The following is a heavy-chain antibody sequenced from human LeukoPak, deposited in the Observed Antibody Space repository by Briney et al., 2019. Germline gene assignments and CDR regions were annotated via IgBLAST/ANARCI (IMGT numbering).Heavy chain of an antibody. CDR3: AKSTPFRTSIAAAGKFDY. V-gene: IGHV3-30*02. Sequence: HPGGSLRLSCAASGFTFSSYGMHWVRQAPGKGLEWVAFIRYDGSNKYYADSVKGRFTISRDNSKNTLYLQMNSLRAEDTAVYYCAKSTPFRTSIAAAGKFDYWGQGTLVTVSS. J-gene: IGHJ4*02. CDR2: IRYDGSNK. CDR1: GFTFSSYG. D-gene: IGHD6-13*01.